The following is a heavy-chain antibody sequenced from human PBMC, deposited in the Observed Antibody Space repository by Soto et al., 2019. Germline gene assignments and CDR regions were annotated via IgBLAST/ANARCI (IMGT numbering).Heavy chain of an antibody. J-gene: IGHJ4*02. CDR3: ARLEGLATISYYFDF. CDR1: DDSINSDKYY. D-gene: IGHD3-9*01. Sequence: SETLSLTCSVSDDSINSDKYYWGWIRQPPGKGLEWIGSIYYRGNAYYKPSLQTQVTISLDKSKSQFSLKLNSVTAAYSAVYFCARLEGLATISYYFDFWGPGALVTVSS. V-gene: IGHV4-39*01. CDR2: IYYRGNA.